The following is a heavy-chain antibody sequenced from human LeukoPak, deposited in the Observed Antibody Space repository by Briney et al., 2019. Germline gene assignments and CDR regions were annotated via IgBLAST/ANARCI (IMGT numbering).Heavy chain of an antibody. CDR3: AREVSGYYFDY. D-gene: IGHD3-10*01. J-gene: IGHJ4*02. Sequence: GGSLRLSCAASGFTFSSYGMHWVRQAPGKGLEWVAVISYDGSNKYYADSVKGRFTISRDNPKNTLDLQMNSLRAEDTAVYYCAREVSGYYFDYWGQGTLVTVSS. CDR2: ISYDGSNK. CDR1: GFTFSSYG. V-gene: IGHV3-30*03.